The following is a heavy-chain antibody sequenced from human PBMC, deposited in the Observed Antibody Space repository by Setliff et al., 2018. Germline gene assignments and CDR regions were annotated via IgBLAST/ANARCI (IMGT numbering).Heavy chain of an antibody. CDR2: RNGDGCSV. J-gene: IGHJ6*02. V-gene: IGHV3-20*04. CDR1: GITFDAFG. D-gene: IGHD2-15*01. CDR3: VSNPPRYCTGGICFDNGMDV. Sequence: GGSLRLSCAASGITFDAFGMSWVRQAPGKGLEWVSGRNGDGCSVGYADSVKGRFTSSRDNAKNSLFLQMNSLRAEDTALYYCVSNPPRYCTGGICFDNGMDVWGQGTTVTVSS.